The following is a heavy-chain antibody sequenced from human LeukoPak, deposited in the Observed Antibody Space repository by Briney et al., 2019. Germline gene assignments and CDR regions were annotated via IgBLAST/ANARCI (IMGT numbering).Heavy chain of an antibody. D-gene: IGHD6-19*01. Sequence: TYGISWXRQAPXQXREGXXXXXXXNGNKNYAQKFHGRVTMTTDTSTSTAYMELSSLRSEDTAVYYCARGPGYSSGWTYYYYGMDVWGKGTTVTVSS. CDR3: ARGPGYSSGWTYYYYGMDV. CDR2: XXXXNGNK. CDR1: TYG. V-gene: IGHV1-18*04. J-gene: IGHJ6*04.